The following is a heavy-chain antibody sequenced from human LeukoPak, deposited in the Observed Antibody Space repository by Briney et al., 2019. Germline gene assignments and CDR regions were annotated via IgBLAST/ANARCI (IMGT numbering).Heavy chain of an antibody. CDR2: INHSGST. V-gene: IGHV4-34*01. CDR3: ARGDAMVRGVSWWFDP. CDR1: GGSFSGYY. J-gene: IGHJ5*02. D-gene: IGHD3-10*01. Sequence: SETLSLTCAVYGGSFSGYYWGWIRQPPGKGLEWIGEINHSGSTNYNPSLKSRVTISVDTSKNQFSLKLSSVTAADTAVYYCARGDAMVRGVSWWFDPWGQGTLVTVSP.